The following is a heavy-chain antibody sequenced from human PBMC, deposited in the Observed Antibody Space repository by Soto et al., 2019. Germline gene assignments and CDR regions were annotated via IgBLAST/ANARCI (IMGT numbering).Heavy chain of an antibody. CDR3: ARPQLWFGELLPDDAFDI. D-gene: IGHD3-10*01. CDR1: GGSITSGTYY. CDR2: VFYNGSP. Sequence: HLQLQESGPGLVKPSETLSLTCFVSGGSITSGTYYWGWIRQPPGKGLEWIGSVFYNGSPYYNPCLKRRVPISVDTSKTQFSLKLSSVTAADTAVYYCARPQLWFGELLPDDAFDIWGQGTMVTVSS. J-gene: IGHJ3*02. V-gene: IGHV4-39*01.